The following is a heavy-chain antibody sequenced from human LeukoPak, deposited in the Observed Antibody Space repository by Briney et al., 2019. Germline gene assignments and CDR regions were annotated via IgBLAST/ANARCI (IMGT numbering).Heavy chain of an antibody. CDR3: ARQGGSNSPYYYSYMDV. V-gene: IGHV4-38-2*01. D-gene: IGHD6-13*01. CDR1: DYSMSSGYY. CDR2: IYHSGRT. J-gene: IGHJ6*03. Sequence: SETLSLTCVVSDYSMSSGYYWGWIRQPPGKGLEWIGCIYHSGRTFYNPSLKSRVTISVDTSKNQFSLKLSSVTAADTAVYYCARQGGSNSPYYYSYMDVWGKGTTVTVSS.